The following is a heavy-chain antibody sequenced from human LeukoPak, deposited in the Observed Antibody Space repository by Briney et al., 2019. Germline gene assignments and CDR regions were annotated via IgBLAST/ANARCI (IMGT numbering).Heavy chain of an antibody. CDR2: ISYNGNDK. V-gene: IGHV3-30*18. CDR1: GFTFSDYG. Sequence: GRSLRLSCAASGFTFSDYGVHWVRQAPGKGLEWVAVISYNGNDKYYGDSVKGRFTISRDNPKNTMYLQMNSLRVEDTAVYYCAKDSGGGNYIAEKDYWGQGTLVTVSS. CDR3: AKDSGGGNYIAEKDY. J-gene: IGHJ4*02. D-gene: IGHD1-26*01.